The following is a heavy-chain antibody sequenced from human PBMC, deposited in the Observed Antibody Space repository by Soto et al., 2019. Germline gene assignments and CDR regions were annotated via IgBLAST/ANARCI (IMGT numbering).Heavy chain of an antibody. Sequence: GGSLRLSCAASGFTFSSYGMHWVRQAPGKGLEWVAVIWYDGSNKYYADSVKGRFTISRDNSKNTLYLQMNSLRAEDTAAYYCARALCSSTSCYVDFPEGPFDYWGQGTLVTVSS. V-gene: IGHV3-33*01. CDR1: GFTFSSYG. J-gene: IGHJ4*02. CDR3: ARALCSSTSCYVDFPEGPFDY. D-gene: IGHD2-2*01. CDR2: IWYDGSNK.